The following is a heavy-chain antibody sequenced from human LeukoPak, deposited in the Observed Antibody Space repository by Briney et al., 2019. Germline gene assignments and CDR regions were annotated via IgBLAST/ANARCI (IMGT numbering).Heavy chain of an antibody. CDR3: AKDMCSSTSCSRRAFDI. CDR1: GFTFSSFA. CDR2: ISYDGSNK. Sequence: GGSLRLSCAASGFTFSSFAMHWVRQAPGKGLEWVAVISYDGSNKYYADSVKGRFTISRDNSENTLYLQMNSLRAEDTAVFYCAKDMCSSTSCSRRAFDIWGQGTMATVSS. D-gene: IGHD2-2*01. V-gene: IGHV3-30-3*01. J-gene: IGHJ3*02.